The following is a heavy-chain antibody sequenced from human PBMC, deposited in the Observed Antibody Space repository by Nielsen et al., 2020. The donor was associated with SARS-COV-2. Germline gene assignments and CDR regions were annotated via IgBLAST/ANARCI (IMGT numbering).Heavy chain of an antibody. Sequence: GGSLRLSCTASGFTFGDYAMSWFRQAPGKGLEWVGFIRSKAYGGTTEYAASVKGRFTISKDDSKSIAYLQMNSLKTEDTAVYYCTRRSYDFWSGSLSTVYYFDYWGQGTLVTVSS. CDR1: GFTFGDYA. V-gene: IGHV3-49*03. J-gene: IGHJ4*02. D-gene: IGHD3-3*01. CDR3: TRRSYDFWSGSLSTVYYFDY. CDR2: IRSKAYGGTT.